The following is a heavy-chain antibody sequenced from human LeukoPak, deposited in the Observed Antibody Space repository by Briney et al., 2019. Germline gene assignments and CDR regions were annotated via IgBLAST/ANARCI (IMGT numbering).Heavy chain of an antibody. D-gene: IGHD6-6*01. V-gene: IGHV4-38-2*02. CDR3: ARNASLVRAFDI. Sequence: SETLSLTCTLSGYSISSGYYWGWIRQPPGKGLEWSGSVYHSGSTYYNPSLKSRVTISVDTSTNQFSLKLSSVTAADTAVYYCARNASLVRAFDIWGQGTMVTVSS. J-gene: IGHJ3*02. CDR2: VYHSGST. CDR1: GYSISSGYY.